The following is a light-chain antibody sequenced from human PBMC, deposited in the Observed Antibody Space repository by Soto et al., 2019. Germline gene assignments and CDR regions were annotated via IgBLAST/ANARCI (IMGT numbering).Light chain of an antibody. CDR1: QNISRS. J-gene: IGKJ2*01. V-gene: IGKV3-15*01. CDR2: GAS. Sequence: EIVMTQSPVTLSVSPGERCTLSGSSSQNISRSLAWYQQKPGQAPRLLIYGASTRATGIPARFSGSGSETEFTLTISSLQSEDFAVYYCQQYNNWPPYTFGQGTKVDI. CDR3: QQYNNWPPYT.